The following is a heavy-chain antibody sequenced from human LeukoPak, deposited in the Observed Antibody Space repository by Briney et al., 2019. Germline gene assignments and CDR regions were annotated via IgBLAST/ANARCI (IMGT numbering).Heavy chain of an antibody. CDR2: ISYDGTTQ. J-gene: IGHJ4*02. CDR1: RLTFSSYS. Sequence: GGSLRLSCAASRLTFSSYSMHWVRQAPGEGLEWVAIISYDGTTQFYADSVKGRFTISRDNSKNTLFLQMSRLRAEDTAVYYCAGDPDGYNLGAQLDYWGQGTLVTVSS. D-gene: IGHD5-24*01. CDR3: AGDPDGYNLGAQLDY. V-gene: IGHV3-30*03.